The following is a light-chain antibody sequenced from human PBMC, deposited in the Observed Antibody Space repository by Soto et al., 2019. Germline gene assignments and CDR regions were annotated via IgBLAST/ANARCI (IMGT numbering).Light chain of an antibody. CDR2: DAA. Sequence: EIVLTQSPATLSLSPGESATLSCRASQSVSSYLAWYQQKPDPAPRLLIYDAANRATGIPARFSGSGSGRDVTLPISSRQPEDYAVYYCQQRSNWHPRFGQGTKVEIK. J-gene: IGKJ1*01. CDR3: QQRSNWHPR. V-gene: IGKV3-11*02. CDR1: QSVSSY.